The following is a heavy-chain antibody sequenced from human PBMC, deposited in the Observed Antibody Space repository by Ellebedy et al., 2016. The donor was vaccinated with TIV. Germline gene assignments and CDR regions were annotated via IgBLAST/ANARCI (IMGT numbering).Heavy chain of an antibody. V-gene: IGHV1-2*02. Sequence: ASVKVSCKASGYTFTGYDMPWVRQAPGQGLEWMGWINPNSGGTNYAQKFQGRVTMTRDTSISTAYMELSRLRSDDTAVCYCARVHLFGWNDKGLDPWGQGTLVTVSS. CDR1: GYTFTGYD. CDR3: ARVHLFGWNDKGLDP. D-gene: IGHD1-1*01. J-gene: IGHJ5*02. CDR2: INPNSGGT.